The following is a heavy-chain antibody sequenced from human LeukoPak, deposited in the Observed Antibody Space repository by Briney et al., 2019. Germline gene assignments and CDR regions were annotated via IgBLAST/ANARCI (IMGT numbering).Heavy chain of an antibody. CDR3: ARELHIVVVTATTTRWFDP. Sequence: SETLSLTCTVSGGSISSYYWSWIRQPAGKGLEWIGRIYTSGSTNYNPSLKSRVTMSVDTSKNQFSLKLSSVTAADTAVYYCARELHIVVVTATTTRWFDPWGQGTLVTVSS. V-gene: IGHV4-4*07. D-gene: IGHD2-21*02. J-gene: IGHJ5*02. CDR1: GGSISSYY. CDR2: IYTSGST.